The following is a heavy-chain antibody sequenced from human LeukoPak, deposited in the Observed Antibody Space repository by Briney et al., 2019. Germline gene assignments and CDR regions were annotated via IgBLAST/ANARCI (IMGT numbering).Heavy chain of an antibody. Sequence: PWETLSLTCTVSGGSITHYYWNWIRQPPGKDLEWNGRVSYSGRTHYSSALKSRVTISVDTSKNQFSLNLRSVTAADTAVYYCARPGRQDAYNGHYWYFDHWGRGTLVTVSS. CDR1: GGSITHYY. J-gene: IGHJ2*01. D-gene: IGHD5-24*01. CDR3: ARPGRQDAYNGHYWYFDH. CDR2: VSYSGRT. V-gene: IGHV4-59*01.